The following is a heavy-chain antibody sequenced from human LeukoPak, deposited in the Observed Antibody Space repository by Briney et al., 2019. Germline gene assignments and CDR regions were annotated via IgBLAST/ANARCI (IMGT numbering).Heavy chain of an antibody. Sequence: PGGSLRLSCAASGFTFMRYAMSWVRQAPGKGLEWVSAISGSGGSTYYADSVKDRFTISRDNSKNTLYLQMNSLRAEDAAAYYCAPYHSYDSSGLDDYFDYWGQGTLVTVSS. CDR3: APYHSYDSSGLDDYFDY. CDR2: ISGSGGST. V-gene: IGHV3-23*01. D-gene: IGHD3-22*01. J-gene: IGHJ4*02. CDR1: GFTFMRYA.